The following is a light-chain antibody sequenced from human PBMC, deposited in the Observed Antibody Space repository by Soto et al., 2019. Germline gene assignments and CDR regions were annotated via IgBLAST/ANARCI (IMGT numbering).Light chain of an antibody. V-gene: IGLV1-40*01. CDR1: SFNIGAGYD. J-gene: IGLJ3*02. CDR3: QSYHSSLSASV. Sequence: QSVLTQPPSVSGAPGQRVTISCTGSSFNIGAGYDAHWYQQIPGTAPKLLIYGNNNRPSGVPDRFSASKSGTSASLAITGLQPDDEADYYCQSYHSSLSASVFGGGTKLTVL. CDR2: GNN.